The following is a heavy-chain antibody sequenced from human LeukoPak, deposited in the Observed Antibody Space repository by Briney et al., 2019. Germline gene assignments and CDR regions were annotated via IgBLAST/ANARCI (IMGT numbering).Heavy chain of an antibody. CDR3: ARAPVGARSVSAFDI. Sequence: ASVKVSCKASGGTFSSYAISWVRQAPGQGLEWMGGIIPIFGTANYAQKFQGRVTITTDESTSTAYMELSSLRSEDTAVYYCARAPVGARSVSAFDIWGQGTMVTVSS. V-gene: IGHV1-69*05. CDR1: GGTFSSYA. CDR2: IIPIFGTA. J-gene: IGHJ3*02. D-gene: IGHD1-26*01.